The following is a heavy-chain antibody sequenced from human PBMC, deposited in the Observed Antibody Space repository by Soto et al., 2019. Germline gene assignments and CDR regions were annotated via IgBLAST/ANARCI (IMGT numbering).Heavy chain of an antibody. CDR2: VIPLLAAP. V-gene: IGHV1-69*01. Sequence: QGQLVQSGAEVKKPGSSVKVSCKASGGSFRTYAINWGRQPPAQGLEWMGGVIPLLAAPTYAQKFKGRLTITADECTNTIHMELRSLTSEDTAAYYSASFGPLLSSVIWFFDRWGRGTLVTVSS. CDR1: GGSFRTYA. D-gene: IGHD3-3*01. J-gene: IGHJ2*01. CDR3: ASFGPLLSSVIWFFDR.